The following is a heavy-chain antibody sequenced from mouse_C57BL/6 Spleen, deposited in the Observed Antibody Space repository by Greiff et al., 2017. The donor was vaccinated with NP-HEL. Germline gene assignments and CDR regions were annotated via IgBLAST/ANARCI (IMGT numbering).Heavy chain of an antibody. CDR2: INPSSGYT. D-gene: IGHD2-1*01. CDR3: AREVPKVYCNLYYFDY. V-gene: IGHV1-4*01. J-gene: IGHJ2*01. CDR1: GYTFTSYT. Sequence: VQLQQSGAELARPGASVKMPCKASGYTFTSYTMHWVKQRPGPGLEWIGYINPSSGYTKYNQKFKDKATLTADKSSSTAYMQLSSLASEDSAVYYCAREVPKVYCNLYYFDYWGQGTTLTVAS.